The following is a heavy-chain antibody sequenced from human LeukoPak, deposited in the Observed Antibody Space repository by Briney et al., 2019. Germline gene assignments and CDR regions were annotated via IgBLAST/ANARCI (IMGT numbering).Heavy chain of an antibody. Sequence: GESLKISCQASGYRFNSYWIGWVRQMPGKGLEWMGIIYPGDSDTRYSPSFQGQVTISVDLSISVAYLQWNSLRASDTAMYYCARREGADGWFDPWGQGTLVTVSS. V-gene: IGHV5-51*01. CDR3: ARREGADGWFDP. J-gene: IGHJ5*02. CDR1: GYRFNSYW. CDR2: IYPGDSDT. D-gene: IGHD1-26*01.